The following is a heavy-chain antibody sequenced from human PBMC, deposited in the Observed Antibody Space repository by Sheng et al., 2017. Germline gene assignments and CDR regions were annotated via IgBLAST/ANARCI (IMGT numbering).Heavy chain of an antibody. CDR2: ISGTGGMT. CDR1: GFTFNNYA. V-gene: IGHV3-23*01. CDR3: AKSQLGLTNYHSLTPYFVPFDS. D-gene: IGHD3-9*01. J-gene: IGHJ4*02. Sequence: EVHLLESGGGLVQPGESLRLSCAASGFTFNNYAMSWVRQAPGKALEWVSGISGTGGMTSYADSVKGRFTISRDNSQNTLYLQINSLRVDDTAVYYCAKSQLGLTNYHSLTPYFVPFDSWGQGTLVTVSS.